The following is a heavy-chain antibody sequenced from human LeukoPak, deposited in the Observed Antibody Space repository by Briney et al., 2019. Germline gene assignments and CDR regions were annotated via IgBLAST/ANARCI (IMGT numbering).Heavy chain of an antibody. CDR1: GFTFSSYG. CDR3: ARGGTYSGYDQYYYGMDV. D-gene: IGHD5-12*01. J-gene: IGHJ6*02. CDR2: ISYDGSNK. V-gene: IGHV3-30*03. Sequence: GGSLRLSCAASGFTFSSYGMHWVRQAPGKGLEWVAVISYDGSNKYYADSVMGRFTISRDNSKNTLYLQMNSLRAEDTAVYYCARGGTYSGYDQYYYGMDVWGQGTTVTVSS.